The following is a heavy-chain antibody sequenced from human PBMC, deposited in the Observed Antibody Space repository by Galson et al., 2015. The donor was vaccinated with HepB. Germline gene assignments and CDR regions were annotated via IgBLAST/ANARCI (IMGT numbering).Heavy chain of an antibody. CDR1: GFTFSSYS. J-gene: IGHJ5*02. Sequence: SLRLSCAASGFTFSSYSMNWVRQAPGKGLEWVSYISSSSSTIYYADSVKGRFTISRDNAKNSLYLQMNSLRAEDTAVYYCAKARGYCSSTSCYREGWFDPWGQGTLVTVSS. V-gene: IGHV3-48*01. D-gene: IGHD2-2*02. CDR3: AKARGYCSSTSCYREGWFDP. CDR2: ISSSSSTI.